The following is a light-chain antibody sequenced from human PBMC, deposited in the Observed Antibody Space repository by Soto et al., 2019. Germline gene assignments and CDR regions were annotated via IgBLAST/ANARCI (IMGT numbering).Light chain of an antibody. V-gene: IGKV1-39*01. J-gene: IGKJ3*01. CDR2: AAS. Sequence: DIQMTQSPPSLSASVGDRVIITCRTSQSIDNYLTWYQQKPGKAPNLLLYAASTWQSGVPSRFSASGSETDFTLTISSLQPEDFATYYCQQSYTTLFTFGPGTKVDLK. CDR1: QSIDNY. CDR3: QQSYTTLFT.